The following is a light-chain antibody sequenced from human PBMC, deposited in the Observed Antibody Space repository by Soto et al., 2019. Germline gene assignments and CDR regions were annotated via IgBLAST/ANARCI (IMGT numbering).Light chain of an antibody. CDR1: SSDVGDFNY. CDR3: SSHTLSSALAL. V-gene: IGLV2-14*01. J-gene: IGLJ1*01. Sequence: QSALTQPASVSGSPGQSITISCTGTSSDVGDFNYVSWYQQHPGKAPKLMIYGVTTRPSGVSNRFSGSKSGNTASLTISGLQAEDEADYYCSSHTLSSALALFGAGTKVTVL. CDR2: GVT.